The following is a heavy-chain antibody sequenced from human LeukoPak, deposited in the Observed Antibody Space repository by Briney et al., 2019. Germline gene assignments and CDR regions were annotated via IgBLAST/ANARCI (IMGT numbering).Heavy chain of an antibody. D-gene: IGHD2-15*01. V-gene: IGHV3-11*01. Sequence: PGGSLRLSCAASGFIFSDYYMGWVRQAPGKGLEWVSYISNKGSSSTTYYADSVKGRFTISRDDAQNSLYLQMNSLRAEDTALYYCAKSGALKSLLDFDYWGQGTLVTVSS. CDR1: GFIFSDYY. J-gene: IGHJ4*02. CDR2: ISNKGSSSTT. CDR3: AKSGALKSLLDFDY.